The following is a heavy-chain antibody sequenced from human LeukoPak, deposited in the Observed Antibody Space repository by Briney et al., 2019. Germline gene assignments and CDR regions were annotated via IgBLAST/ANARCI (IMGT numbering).Heavy chain of an antibody. CDR2: ISSSSSYI. Sequence: GGSLRLSCAASGLTFSSYSMNWVRQAPGKGLEWVSSISSSSSYIYYADSVKGRFTISRDNAKNSLYLQMNSLRAEDTAVYYCARGKNTAINDAFDIWGQGTMVTVSS. D-gene: IGHD5-18*01. V-gene: IGHV3-21*01. CDR3: ARGKNTAINDAFDI. CDR1: GLTFSSYS. J-gene: IGHJ3*02.